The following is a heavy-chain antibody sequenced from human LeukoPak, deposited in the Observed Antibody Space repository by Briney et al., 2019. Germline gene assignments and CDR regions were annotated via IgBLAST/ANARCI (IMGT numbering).Heavy chain of an antibody. CDR1: GFTFDDYG. D-gene: IGHD4-11*01. V-gene: IGHV3-20*04. Sequence: AGGSLRLSCTASGFTFDDYGMTWVRQAPGKGLEWVSAINWNGGSTGYADSVKGRFTISRDNAKNSLYVQMNSLRTDDATVYYCAKSKSPYPMDYIFDFWGQGTLVTVSS. CDR3: AKSKSPYPMDYIFDF. CDR2: INWNGGST. J-gene: IGHJ4*02.